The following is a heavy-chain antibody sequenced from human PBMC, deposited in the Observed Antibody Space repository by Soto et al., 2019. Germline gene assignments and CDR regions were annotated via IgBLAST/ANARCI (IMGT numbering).Heavy chain of an antibody. CDR2: IYYSGST. Sequence: PXESLSLTCTVSGGSISSGCYYWSWIRQHPGKGLEWIGYIYYSGSTYYNPSLKSRVTISVDTSKNQFSLKLSSVTAADTAVYYCATGITMIAFDIWGQGTMVTVSS. J-gene: IGHJ3*02. D-gene: IGHD3-22*01. CDR1: GGSISSGCYY. V-gene: IGHV4-31*03. CDR3: ATGITMIAFDI.